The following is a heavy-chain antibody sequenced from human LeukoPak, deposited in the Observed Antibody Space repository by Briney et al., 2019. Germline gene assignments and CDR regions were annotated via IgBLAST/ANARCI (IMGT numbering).Heavy chain of an antibody. V-gene: IGHV3-9*01. CDR1: GFTFDDYA. CDR3: AKDRGYCSGGSCSHFDY. D-gene: IGHD2-15*01. J-gene: IGHJ4*02. CDR2: ISWNSGSI. Sequence: PGRSLRLSCAASGFTFDDYAMHWVGQAPGKGLEWVSGISWNSGSIGYADSVKGRFTISRDNAKNSLYLQMNSLRAEDTALYYCAKDRGYCSGGSCSHFDYWGQGTLVTVSS.